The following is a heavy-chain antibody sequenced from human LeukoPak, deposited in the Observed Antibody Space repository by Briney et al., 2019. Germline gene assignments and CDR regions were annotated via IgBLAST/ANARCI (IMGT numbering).Heavy chain of an antibody. CDR3: AELGITMIGGV. D-gene: IGHD3-10*02. Sequence: GGSLRLSCAASGFTFRSYEMNWVRQAPGKGLEWVSYISSSGSTIYYADSVKGRFTISRDNAKNSLYLQMNSLRAEDTAVYYCAELGITMIGGVWGKGTTVTISS. J-gene: IGHJ6*04. V-gene: IGHV3-48*03. CDR1: GFTFRSYE. CDR2: ISSSGSTI.